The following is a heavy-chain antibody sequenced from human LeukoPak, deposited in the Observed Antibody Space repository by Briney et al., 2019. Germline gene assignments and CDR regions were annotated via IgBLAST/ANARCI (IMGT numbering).Heavy chain of an antibody. D-gene: IGHD3-22*01. CDR2: IYTSGST. V-gene: IGHV4-61*02. J-gene: IGHJ4*02. Sequence: PSQTLSLNCTVSGGSISSGSYYWSWIRQPAGKGLEWIGRIYTSGSTNYNPSLKSRVTISVDTSKNQFSLKLSSVTAADTAVYYCASRHYYDSSFDYWGQGTLVTVSS. CDR1: GGSISSGSYY. CDR3: ASRHYYDSSFDY.